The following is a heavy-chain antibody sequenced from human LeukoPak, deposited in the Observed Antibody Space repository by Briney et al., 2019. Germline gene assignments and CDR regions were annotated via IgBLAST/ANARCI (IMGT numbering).Heavy chain of an antibody. CDR3: ARDPQPYCSSTSCYDLYFDY. CDR2: ISSSSSYI. CDR1: GFTFSSYS. Sequence: PGGSLRLSCAASGFTFSSYSMNWVRQAPGKGLEWVSSISSSSSYIYYADSVKGRFTISRDNAKNSLYLQMNSLRAEDTAVYYCARDPQPYCSSTSCYDLYFDYWGQGTLVTVSS. V-gene: IGHV3-21*01. D-gene: IGHD2-2*01. J-gene: IGHJ4*02.